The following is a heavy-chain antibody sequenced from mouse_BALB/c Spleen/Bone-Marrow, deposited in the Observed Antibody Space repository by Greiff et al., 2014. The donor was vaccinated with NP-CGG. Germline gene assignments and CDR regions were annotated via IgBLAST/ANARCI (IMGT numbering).Heavy chain of an antibody. V-gene: IGHV1S132*01. Sequence: QVQLQQPGAELVKPGASVKLSCKTSGYTFTSYWIQWVKQRPGQGLGWIGEIFPGTGTTYYNEKFKGKATLTIDTSSSIAYMQLSSLTSEDSAVYFCAREGSRLRGYFDVWGAGTTVTVSS. CDR3: AREGSRLRGYFDV. CDR1: GYTFTSYW. D-gene: IGHD1-1*01. CDR2: IFPGTGTT. J-gene: IGHJ1*01.